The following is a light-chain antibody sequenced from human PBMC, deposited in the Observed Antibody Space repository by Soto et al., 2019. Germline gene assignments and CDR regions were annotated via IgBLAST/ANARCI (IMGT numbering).Light chain of an antibody. CDR3: GSWDSSLSAYV. V-gene: IGLV1-51*01. Sequence: QSVLTQPPSASGTPGQRVTISCSGSSSNIGSNSVSWYQQLPGTAPKLLIYDDNKRPSGIPDRFSGSKSGTSATLGITGFQTGDEADYYCGSWDSSLSAYVFGTGTKVT. J-gene: IGLJ1*01. CDR2: DDN. CDR1: SSNIGSNS.